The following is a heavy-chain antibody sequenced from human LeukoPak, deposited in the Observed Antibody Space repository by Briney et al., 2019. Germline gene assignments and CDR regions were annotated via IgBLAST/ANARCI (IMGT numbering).Heavy chain of an antibody. D-gene: IGHD6-13*01. J-gene: IGHJ4*02. CDR2: INPSGGT. Sequence: ASVKVSCKASGYTFSIYNMHWVRQAPGQGLEWVGIINPSGGTSYAQNLQGRITMTRDTSTSTLYMELSSLRSEDTAVYYCAGEEVAGTGLDFWGQGTLVTVSS. CDR3: AGEEVAGTGLDF. CDR1: GYTFSIYN. V-gene: IGHV1-46*04.